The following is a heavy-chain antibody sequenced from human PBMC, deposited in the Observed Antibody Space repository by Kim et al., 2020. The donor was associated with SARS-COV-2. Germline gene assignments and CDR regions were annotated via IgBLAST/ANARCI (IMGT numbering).Heavy chain of an antibody. CDR2: IDYSGNT. CDR3: ARRGYGGNYEYYYSMDV. CDR1: GGSISTYF. D-gene: IGHD4-17*01. J-gene: IGHJ6*02. Sequence: SETLSLTCTVSGGSISTYFWSWIRHPPGKRLEWIGFIDYSGNTNYNPSFESRVTISVDTSKNQFSLKLGSVTAADTAVYYCARRGYGGNYEYYYSMDVWGPGTTVTVSS. V-gene: IGHV4-59*01.